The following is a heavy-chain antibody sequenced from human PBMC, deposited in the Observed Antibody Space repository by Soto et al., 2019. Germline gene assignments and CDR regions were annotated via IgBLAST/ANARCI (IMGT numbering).Heavy chain of an antibody. Sequence: ASVKVSCKVSGYTLTELSMHWVRQAPGKGLEWMGGFDPEDGETIYAQKFQGRVTMTEDTSTDTAYMELSSLRSEDTAVYYCATDQTGYCSGGSCYGMCAFDIWG. J-gene: IGHJ3*02. V-gene: IGHV1-24*01. CDR1: GYTLTELS. D-gene: IGHD2-15*01. CDR2: FDPEDGET. CDR3: ATDQTGYCSGGSCYGMCAFDI.